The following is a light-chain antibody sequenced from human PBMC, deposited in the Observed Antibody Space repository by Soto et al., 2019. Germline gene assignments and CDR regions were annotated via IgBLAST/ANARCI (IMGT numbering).Light chain of an antibody. CDR1: SSDVGGYNY. Sequence: QSALTQPRSVSGSPGQSVTISCTGTSSDVGGYNYVSWYQQHPGKAPTLMISDVSKRPSGVPDRFSGSKSGNTASLTIPGLQAEDEADYYCYSYAGSYTWVFGGGTKLTVL. CDR2: DVS. CDR3: YSYAGSYTWV. V-gene: IGLV2-11*01. J-gene: IGLJ3*02.